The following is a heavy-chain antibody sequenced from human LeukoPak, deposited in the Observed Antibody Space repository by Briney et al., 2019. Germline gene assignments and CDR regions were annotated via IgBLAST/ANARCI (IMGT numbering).Heavy chain of an antibody. V-gene: IGHV3-33*01. CDR2: IWYDGSNK. J-gene: IGHJ4*02. CDR1: GFTFNTYG. CDR3: ARERRDGYNYAVFDY. Sequence: GGPLRLSCAASGFTFNTYGMHWVRQAPGKGLEWVAVIWYDGSNKYYADSVKGRFTISRDNSKNTLYLQMNSLRAEDTAVYYCARERRDGYNYAVFDYWGQGTLVTVSS. D-gene: IGHD5-24*01.